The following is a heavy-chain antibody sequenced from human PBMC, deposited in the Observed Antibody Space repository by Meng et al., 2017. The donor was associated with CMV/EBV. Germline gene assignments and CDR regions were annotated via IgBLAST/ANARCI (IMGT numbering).Heavy chain of an antibody. J-gene: IGHJ6*02. Sequence: GESLKISCKGSGYSFTSYWIGWVRQMPGKGLEWMGIIYPGDSDTRYSPSFQGQVTISADKSISTAYLQWSSLKASDTAMYYCATTLDYYDSSGYPLYYYYGMDVWGQGTTVTVSS. D-gene: IGHD3-22*01. CDR3: ATTLDYYDSSGYPLYYYYGMDV. V-gene: IGHV5-51*01. CDR1: GYSFTSYW. CDR2: IYPGDSDT.